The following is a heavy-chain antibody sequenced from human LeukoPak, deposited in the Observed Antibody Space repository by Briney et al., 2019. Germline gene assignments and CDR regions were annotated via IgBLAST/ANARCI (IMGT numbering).Heavy chain of an antibody. CDR3: ARDQSGGDWFDP. J-gene: IGHJ5*02. CDR2: INHRGNT. D-gene: IGHD3-10*01. Sequence: SETLSLTCAVSGGSFSGYYWTWIRQPPGKGLECIGEINHRGNTNYNPSFKSRVTILVDTSKNQFSLKLSSVTAADTAVYYCARDQSGGDWFDPWGQGTLVTVSS. V-gene: IGHV4-34*01. CDR1: GGSFSGYY.